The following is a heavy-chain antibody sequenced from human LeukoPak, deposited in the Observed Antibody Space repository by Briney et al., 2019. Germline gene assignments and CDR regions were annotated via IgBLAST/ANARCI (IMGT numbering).Heavy chain of an antibody. CDR2: INPDGSHT. V-gene: IGHV3-74*01. CDR1: GLTFSNYW. D-gene: IGHD1-26*01. J-gene: IGHJ6*02. Sequence: PGGSLRLSCAASGLTFSNYWMHWVRQAPGKGLVWISRINPDGSHTSYADSVKGRFTISRDNAKNTLYLQMNSLRAEDAAVNFCTRDSYISNVYYGMDVWGQGATVTVSS. CDR3: TRDSYISNVYYGMDV.